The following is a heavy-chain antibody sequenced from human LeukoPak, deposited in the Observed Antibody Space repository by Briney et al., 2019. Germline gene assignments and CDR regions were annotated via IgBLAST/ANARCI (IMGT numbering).Heavy chain of an antibody. V-gene: IGHV4-30-4*01. Sequence: SETRSLTCNVSGASISSGDYYWSWIRQPPGKGLEWIGYISKSGGTYYNPSVSRRLTISRDTSKNQFSVRLSSVTAADTAVYYCARGGDIASSVGSHFDYWGQGSLVTVSS. CDR2: ISKSGGT. D-gene: IGHD5/OR15-5a*01. CDR1: GASISSGDYY. CDR3: ARGGDIASSVGSHFDY. J-gene: IGHJ4*02.